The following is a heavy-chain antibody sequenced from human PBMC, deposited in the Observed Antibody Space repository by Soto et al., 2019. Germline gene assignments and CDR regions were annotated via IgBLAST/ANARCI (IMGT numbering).Heavy chain of an antibody. CDR2: ISYDGSNK. Sequence: QVQLVESGGGVVQPGRSLRLSCAVSGFTFSDYGMHWVRQAPGKGLEWVAVISYDGSNKYYADSVKGRFTISRDNSKNTLYLKINSLRAEDTAVYYCARDRDYYDSSGYYSAYNWFDPWGQGTLVTVSS. J-gene: IGHJ5*02. D-gene: IGHD3-22*01. CDR3: ARDRDYYDSSGYYSAYNWFDP. V-gene: IGHV3-30*03. CDR1: GFTFSDYG.